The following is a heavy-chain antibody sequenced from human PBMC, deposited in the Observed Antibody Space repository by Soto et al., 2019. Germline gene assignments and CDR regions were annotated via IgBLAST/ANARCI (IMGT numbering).Heavy chain of an antibody. CDR3: ARDLAPPAYSYGPGAFDI. CDR2: IIPIFGTA. J-gene: IGHJ3*02. D-gene: IGHD5-18*01. Sequence: GASVKVSCKASGVTFSSYAISWVRQAPGQGLEWMGGIIPIFGTANYAQKFQGRVTITADESTSTAYMELSSLRSEDTAVYYCARDLAPPAYSYGPGAFDIWGQGTMVTVSS. CDR1: GVTFSSYA. V-gene: IGHV1-69*13.